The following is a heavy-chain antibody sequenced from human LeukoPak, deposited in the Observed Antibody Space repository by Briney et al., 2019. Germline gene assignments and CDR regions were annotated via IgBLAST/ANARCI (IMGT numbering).Heavy chain of an antibody. V-gene: IGHV1-18*01. J-gene: IGHJ4*02. CDR3: ARTHNYYDSSGHMRGYYFDY. D-gene: IGHD3-22*01. CDR2: ISAYNGNT. CDR1: GYTFTSYG. Sequence: GASVKVSCKASGYTFTSYGISWVRQAPGQGLEWMGWISAYNGNTNCAQKLQGRVTMTTDTSTSTAYMELRSLRSDGTAVYYCARTHNYYDSSGHMRGYYFDYWGQGTLVTVSS.